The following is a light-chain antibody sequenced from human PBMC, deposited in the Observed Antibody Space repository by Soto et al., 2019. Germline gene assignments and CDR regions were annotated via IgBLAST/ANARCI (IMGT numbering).Light chain of an antibody. V-gene: IGLV1-51*01. CDR3: ATWDTSLSAVV. Sequence: QSVLTQPPSVSAAPGQRVTISCSGSSSNIGYKYVSWYQYLRGTAPKLLIYDKDKRPSGIPDRFSGSKSGTSATLGITGLQTGDEADYYCATWDTSLSAVVFGGGTKLTVL. J-gene: IGLJ2*01. CDR2: DKD. CDR1: SSNIGYKY.